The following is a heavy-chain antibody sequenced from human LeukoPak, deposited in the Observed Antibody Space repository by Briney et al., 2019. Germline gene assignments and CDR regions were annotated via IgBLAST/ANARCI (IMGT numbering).Heavy chain of an antibody. Sequence: PSETLSLTCTVSGGSISSSSYYWGWIRQPPGKGLEWIGSIYYSGSTYYNPSLKSRVTISVDTSKNQFSLKLSSVTAADTAVYYCARGRQGRIAVARFNWFDPWGQGTLVTVSS. J-gene: IGHJ5*02. D-gene: IGHD6-19*01. CDR2: IYYSGST. V-gene: IGHV4-39*01. CDR1: GGSISSSSYY. CDR3: ARGRQGRIAVARFNWFDP.